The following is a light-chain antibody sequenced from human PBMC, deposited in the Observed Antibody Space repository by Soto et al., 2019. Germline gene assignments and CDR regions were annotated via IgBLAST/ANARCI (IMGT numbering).Light chain of an antibody. V-gene: IGLV2-14*01. J-gene: IGLJ1*01. CDR1: SSDVGGYNY. CDR3: SSYTSRSTLGV. Sequence: QSALTQPASVSGSPGQSITISCTGTSSDVGGYNYVSWYQQHPDKAPELMIYEVTNRPSGVSNRFSGSKSGNTASLTISGLQAEDEADYYCSSYTSRSTLGVFGTGTKLTVL. CDR2: EVT.